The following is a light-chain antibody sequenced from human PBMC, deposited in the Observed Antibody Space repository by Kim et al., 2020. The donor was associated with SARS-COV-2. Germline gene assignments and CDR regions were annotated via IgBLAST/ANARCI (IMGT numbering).Light chain of an antibody. CDR2: GGS. Sequence: PSERATPTCRSTKRVNDNLAWYQQKPGQPPRLLVYGGSVTPTYIPARFSGSGSKTEYTLTVTSLQSEDFAIYYCQQYDEWPWTFGQGTKVDIK. CDR1: KRVNDN. V-gene: IGKV3-15*01. J-gene: IGKJ1*01. CDR3: QQYDEWPWT.